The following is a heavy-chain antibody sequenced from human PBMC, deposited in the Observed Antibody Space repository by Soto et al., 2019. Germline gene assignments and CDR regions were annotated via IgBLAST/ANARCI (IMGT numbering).Heavy chain of an antibody. D-gene: IGHD3-16*01. CDR3: ARGLGGRMDD. CDR1: GTIFISYT. Sequence: QVQLVQSGAEVKKPGSSVRVSCQASGTIFISYTISWVRQAPGQGLEWMGRIIPILGETNSAQKFQDRVTHTADKSTNTAYMELNGLRLEDTAVYYCARGLGGRMDDWGQGTTVTVSS. V-gene: IGHV1-69*08. CDR2: IIPILGET. J-gene: IGHJ6*02.